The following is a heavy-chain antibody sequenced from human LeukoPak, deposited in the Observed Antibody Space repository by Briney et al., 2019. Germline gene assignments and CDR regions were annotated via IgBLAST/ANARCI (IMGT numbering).Heavy chain of an antibody. J-gene: IGHJ3*02. CDR1: GGSISSNKYY. CDR3: PTPYSGGYQGRDI. Sequence: KTSETLSLACTVSGGSISSNKYYWGWIRQPPGKGLEWIGSIYYSGSTYYNPTLKSRVTIFVDTSKNQFSLKLSSVTAADTAVYYCPTPYSGGYQGRDIWGQGTMVTVSS. D-gene: IGHD1-26*01. V-gene: IGHV4-39*01. CDR2: IYYSGST.